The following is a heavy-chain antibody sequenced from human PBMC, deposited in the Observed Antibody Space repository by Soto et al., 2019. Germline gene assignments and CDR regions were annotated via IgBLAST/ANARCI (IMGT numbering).Heavy chain of an antibody. CDR1: GFTFTDYY. Sequence: QEQLVESGGGLVKPGGSLRLSCAASGFTFTDYYMTWIRQAPGKGLEWVSYISSSSSYTKYADSVKGRFTISRDNAKNSLYLQMNDLRAEDTAVYYGGRDSLALDSPGEIGMWGLGTMVTVSS. J-gene: IGHJ3*02. V-gene: IGHV3-11*06. CDR2: ISSSSSYT. CDR3: GRDSLALDSPGEIGM. D-gene: IGHD7-27*01.